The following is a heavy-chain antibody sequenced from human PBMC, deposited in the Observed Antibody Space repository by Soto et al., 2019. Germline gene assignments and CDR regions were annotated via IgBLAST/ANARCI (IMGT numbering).Heavy chain of an antibody. V-gene: IGHV4-34*01. CDR3: ARIGGSFTYYFDY. CDR1: GGSFIGNS. CDR2: INHSGST. D-gene: IGHD1-26*01. J-gene: IGHJ4*02. Sequence: PSGTLSLTCPVYGGSFIGNSWGWIRQPPGKGLEWIGEINHSGSTNYNPSLKSRVTISVDTSKNQFSLKLSSVTAADTAVYYCARIGGSFTYYFDYWGQGTLVTVSS.